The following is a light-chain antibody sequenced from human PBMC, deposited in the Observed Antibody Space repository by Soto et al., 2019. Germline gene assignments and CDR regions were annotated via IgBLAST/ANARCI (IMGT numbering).Light chain of an antibody. J-gene: IGKJ1*01. V-gene: IGKV1-5*01. Sequence: DIQMTQSPSTLSASVGDRVTITCRASQSLSSWLAWYQQKAGKVPKLLIYDASSLESGVPSRFSGSGSGTEFTLTISSLQPDDFATYYCQQYNSYSQPFGQGTKVDI. CDR2: DAS. CDR3: QQYNSYSQP. CDR1: QSLSSW.